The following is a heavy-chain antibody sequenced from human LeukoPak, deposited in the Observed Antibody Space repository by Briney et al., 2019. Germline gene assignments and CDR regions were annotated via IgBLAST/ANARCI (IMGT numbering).Heavy chain of an antibody. D-gene: IGHD6-13*01. CDR1: GFTFSSYS. Sequence: GGSLRLSCAASGFTFSSYSMNWVRQAPGKGLECVSYINSNSKTTWYADSVKGRFTISRDNSKNTLYLQMNSLRAEDTAVYYCAKEIAAAGSFDYWGQGTLVTVSS. J-gene: IGHJ4*02. CDR3: AKEIAAAGSFDY. V-gene: IGHV3-48*01. CDR2: INSNSKTT.